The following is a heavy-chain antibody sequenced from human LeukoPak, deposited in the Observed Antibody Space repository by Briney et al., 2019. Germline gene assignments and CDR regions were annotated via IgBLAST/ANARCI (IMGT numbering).Heavy chain of an antibody. D-gene: IGHD5-18*01. CDR2: ISGSGGST. V-gene: IGHV3-23*01. Sequence: GGSLRLSCAASGFTFSSYAMSWVRQAPGKGLEWVSAISGSGGSTYYADSVKGRFTISRDNSKNTLYLQMNSLIAEDTAVYYCAKDRAGIQLWARNPQPVGLIDYWGQGTLVTVSS. CDR1: GFTFSSYA. CDR3: AKDRAGIQLWARNPQPVGLIDY. J-gene: IGHJ4*02.